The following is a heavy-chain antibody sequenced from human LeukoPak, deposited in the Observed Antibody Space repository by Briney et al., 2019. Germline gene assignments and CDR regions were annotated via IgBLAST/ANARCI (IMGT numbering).Heavy chain of an antibody. CDR3: ARAGGGTMVRGVMEDVDY. CDR2: INTNTGNP. J-gene: IGHJ4*02. Sequence: ASVKVSCKASGYTFTNYAMNWVRQAPGQGLEWMGWINTNTGNPTYAQGFTGRFVFSLDTSVSTAYLQISSLKAEDTAVYYCARAGGGTMVRGVMEDVDYWGQGTLVTVSS. V-gene: IGHV7-4-1*02. CDR1: GYTFTNYA. D-gene: IGHD3-10*01.